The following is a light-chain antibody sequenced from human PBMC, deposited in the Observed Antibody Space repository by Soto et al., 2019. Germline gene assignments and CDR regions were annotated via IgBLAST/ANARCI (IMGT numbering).Light chain of an antibody. CDR3: QRYGDLPLI. V-gene: IGKV3-20*01. J-gene: IGKJ4*01. CDR2: GAS. Sequence: EIVLTQSPGTLSLSPGERVTLSCRASQGVSGNYLAWYQQRPGQAPRLIIYGASSRATGITDRFSGSGSGTHFTLTISRLEPEDFAVYYCQRYGDLPLIFGGGTKVEIK. CDR1: QGVSGNY.